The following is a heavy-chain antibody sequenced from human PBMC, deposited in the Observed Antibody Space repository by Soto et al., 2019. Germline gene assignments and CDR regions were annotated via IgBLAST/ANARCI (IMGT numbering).Heavy chain of an antibody. Sequence: GGSLRLSCAASGFAFSKYWMNWARQAPGKGLEWVANINQDGSEKSYVDSVKGRFTISRDNAKNSLYLQMDSLRAEDTAVYYCTRGISTPGVDFWGQGTLVTVSS. J-gene: IGHJ4*02. CDR1: GFAFSKYW. V-gene: IGHV3-7*03. CDR2: INQDGSEK. CDR3: TRGISTPGVDF. D-gene: IGHD2-15*01.